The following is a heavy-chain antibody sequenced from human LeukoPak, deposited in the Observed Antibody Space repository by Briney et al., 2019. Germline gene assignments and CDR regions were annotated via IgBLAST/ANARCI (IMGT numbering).Heavy chain of an antibody. CDR3: ARRYSSSWYRGDWFDP. Sequence: SGTLSLTCAVYGGSFSGYYWSWIRQPPGKGLEWIGEINRSGSTNYNPSLKSRVTISVDTSKNQFSLKLSSVTAADTAVYYCARRYSSSWYRGDWFDPWGQGTLVTVSS. J-gene: IGHJ5*02. V-gene: IGHV4-34*01. CDR1: GGSFSGYY. CDR2: INRSGST. D-gene: IGHD6-13*01.